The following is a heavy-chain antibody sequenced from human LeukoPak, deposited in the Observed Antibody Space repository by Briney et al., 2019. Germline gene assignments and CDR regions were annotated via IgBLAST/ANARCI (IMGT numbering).Heavy chain of an antibody. CDR3: ATLGENGFDI. Sequence: GGSLRLSCAASGFTFNMYSMNWVRQAPGKGLEWVSSISSSSSYIYYVDSLEGRFTISRDNAKNSLYLQMNSLRAEDTAVYYCATLGENGFDIWGQGTMVTVSS. CDR1: GFTFNMYS. D-gene: IGHD3-16*01. J-gene: IGHJ3*02. V-gene: IGHV3-21*01. CDR2: ISSSSSYI.